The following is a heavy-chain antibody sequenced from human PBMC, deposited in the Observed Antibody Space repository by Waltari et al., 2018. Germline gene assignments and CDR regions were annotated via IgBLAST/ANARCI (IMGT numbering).Heavy chain of an antibody. V-gene: IGHV4-34*01. CDR3: ARERRGSYMGWFDP. CDR2: INHSGST. Sequence: QVQLQQWGAGLLKPSETLSLTCAVYGGSFSGYYWSWIRQPPGKGLEWIGEINHSGSTNYNPSLKSRVTISVDTSKNQFSLKLSSVTAADTAVYYCARERRGSYMGWFDPWGQGTLVTVSS. D-gene: IGHD1-26*01. J-gene: IGHJ5*02. CDR1: GGSFSGYY.